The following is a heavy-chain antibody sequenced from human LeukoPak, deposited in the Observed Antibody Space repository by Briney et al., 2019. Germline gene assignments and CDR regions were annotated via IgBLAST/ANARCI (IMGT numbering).Heavy chain of an antibody. J-gene: IGHJ4*02. CDR3: ARWRVVAASGPDFDY. D-gene: IGHD2-15*01. Sequence: GGSLRLSCAASGFTVSSNYMSWVRQAPGKGLEWVSVIYSGGSTYYADSVKGRFTISRDNSKNTLYLQMNSLRAEDTAVYYCARWRVVAASGPDFDYWGQGTLVTVSS. V-gene: IGHV3-53*01. CDR1: GFTVSSNY. CDR2: IYSGGST.